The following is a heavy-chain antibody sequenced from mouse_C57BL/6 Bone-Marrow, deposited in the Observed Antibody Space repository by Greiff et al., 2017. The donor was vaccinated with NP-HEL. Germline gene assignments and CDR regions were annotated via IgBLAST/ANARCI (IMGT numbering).Heavy chain of an antibody. CDR1: GYTFTSYG. J-gene: IGHJ3*01. V-gene: IGHV1-81*01. CDR2: IYPRSGNT. Sequence: QVQLQQSGAELARPGASVKLSCKASGYTFTSYGISWVKQRPGQGLEWIGEIYPRSGNTYYTEKFKGKATLTADKSSSTAYMELRSLTSEDSAVYFCAREYGRGDWFAYWGKGTLVTVSA. D-gene: IGHD1-1*01. CDR3: AREYGRGDWFAY.